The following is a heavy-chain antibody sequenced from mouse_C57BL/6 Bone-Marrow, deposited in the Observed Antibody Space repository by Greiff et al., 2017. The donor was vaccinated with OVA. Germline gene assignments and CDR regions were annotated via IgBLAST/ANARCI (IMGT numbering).Heavy chain of an antibody. V-gene: IGHV1-81*01. CDR1: GYTLTSYG. D-gene: IGHD4-1*01. CDR2: IYPRSGNT. Sequence: VKLMESGAELARPGASVKLSCKASGYTLTSYGISWVEQRPGQGLEWIGEIYPRSGNTYYNEKFKGKATLTADKSSSTAYMELRSLTSEDSAVYFCALTQYFDVWGTGTTVTVSS. CDR3: ALTQYFDV. J-gene: IGHJ1*03.